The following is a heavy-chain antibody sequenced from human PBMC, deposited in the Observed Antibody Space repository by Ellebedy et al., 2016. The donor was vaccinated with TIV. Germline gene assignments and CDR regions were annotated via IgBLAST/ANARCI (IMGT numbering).Heavy chain of an antibody. Sequence: GESLKISCAASGFTFSNYGMHWVRQAPGKGLEWVALIRYDGSNKNYADSVRGRFTISRDNSKNTLYLQMNSLRAEDTAVYYCAKIEGFGECDPWGQGTRVTVSS. D-gene: IGHD3-10*01. CDR2: IRYDGSNK. J-gene: IGHJ5*02. CDR1: GFTFSNYG. V-gene: IGHV3-30*02. CDR3: AKIEGFGECDP.